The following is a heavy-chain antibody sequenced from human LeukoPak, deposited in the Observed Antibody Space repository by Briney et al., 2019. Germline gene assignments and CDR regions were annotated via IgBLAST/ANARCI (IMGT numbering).Heavy chain of an antibody. V-gene: IGHV4-30-2*01. Sequence: SETLSLTCAVSGGSISSGGYSWSWIRQPLGKGLEWIGYIYHSGSTYYNPSLKSRVTISVDRSKNQFSLKLSSVTAADTAVYYCARDDYYYGMDVWGQGTTVTVSS. CDR3: ARDDYYYGMDV. CDR2: IYHSGST. J-gene: IGHJ6*02. CDR1: GGSISSGGYS.